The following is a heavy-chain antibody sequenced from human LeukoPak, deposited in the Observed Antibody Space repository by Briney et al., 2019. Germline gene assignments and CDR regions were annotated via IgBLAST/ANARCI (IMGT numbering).Heavy chain of an antibody. V-gene: IGHV3-9*01. D-gene: IGHD6-19*01. J-gene: IGHJ5*02. CDR1: GFTFDDYA. CDR3: AKDRESTPTMAVAGIRNGFDP. Sequence: PGGSLRLSCVASGFTFDDYAMHWVRQVPGKGREWVSGINWDSTSIGYGDSVKGRFTISGDNAKNSLYLQMNSLRPEDTALYYCAKDRESTPTMAVAGIRNGFDPWGQGTLVTVSS. CDR2: INWDSTSI.